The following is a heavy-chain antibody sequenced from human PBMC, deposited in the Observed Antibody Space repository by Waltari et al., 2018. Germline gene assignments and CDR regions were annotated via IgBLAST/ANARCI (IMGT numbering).Heavy chain of an antibody. Sequence: QVQLQESGPGLVKPSPTLSLTCTVSGGSISSGRSYLSWIRQPAGKGLEWIGRNHTSGSTNYNPSLKSRVTISVDTSKNQFSLKLSSVTAADTAVYYCARERKGYDILTGYYMGYYFDYWGQGTLVTVSS. CDR3: ARERKGYDILTGYYMGYYFDY. J-gene: IGHJ4*02. CDR2: NHTSGST. CDR1: GGSISSGRSY. D-gene: IGHD3-9*01. V-gene: IGHV4-61*02.